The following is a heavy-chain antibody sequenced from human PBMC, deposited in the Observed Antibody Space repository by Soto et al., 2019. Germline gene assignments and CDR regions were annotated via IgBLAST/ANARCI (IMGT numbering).Heavy chain of an antibody. J-gene: IGHJ6*02. D-gene: IGHD6-6*01. Sequence: EVQLVESGGGLVQPGGSLRLSCAASGFTFSRYSMNWVRQAPGKGLEWVSYISSSSSTIYYADSVKGRFTISRDNAKNSLYLQMNSLRDEDTAVYYCARPEYSSSSYGMDVWDQGTTVTVSS. CDR1: GFTFSRYS. V-gene: IGHV3-48*02. CDR2: ISSSSSTI. CDR3: ARPEYSSSSYGMDV.